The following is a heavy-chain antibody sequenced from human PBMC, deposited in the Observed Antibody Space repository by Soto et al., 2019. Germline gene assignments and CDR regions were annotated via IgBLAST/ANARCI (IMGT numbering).Heavy chain of an antibody. J-gene: IGHJ6*04. CDR1: GFTFSSYS. Sequence: PGGSLRLSCAASGFTFSSYSMNWVRQAPGKGLEWVSSISSSSYIYYADSVKGRFTISRDNAKNSLYLQMNSLRAEDTAVYYCARDRFVEGDELVRKLDVCGKGTTVTVSS. V-gene: IGHV3-21*01. CDR2: ISSSSYI. D-gene: IGHD2-15*01. CDR3: ARDRFVEGDELVRKLDV.